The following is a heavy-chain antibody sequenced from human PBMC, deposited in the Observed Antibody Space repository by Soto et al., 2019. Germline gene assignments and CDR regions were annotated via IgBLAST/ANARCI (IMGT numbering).Heavy chain of an antibody. Sequence: EVQLLESGGGLVQPGGSLRLSCAASGFTFSSYAMSWVRQAPGKGLEWVSAISGSGGSTYYADSVKGRFTISRDNSKITLYLQMNSLRAEDTAVYYCASRYSSGWYYYGMDVWGQGTTVTVSS. D-gene: IGHD6-19*01. CDR1: GFTFSSYA. CDR3: ASRYSSGWYYYGMDV. V-gene: IGHV3-23*01. J-gene: IGHJ6*02. CDR2: ISGSGGST.